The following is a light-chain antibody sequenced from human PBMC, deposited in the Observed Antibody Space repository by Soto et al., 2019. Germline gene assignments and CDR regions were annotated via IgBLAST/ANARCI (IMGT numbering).Light chain of an antibody. V-gene: IGLV1-44*01. J-gene: IGLJ2*01. CDR2: SYN. CDR3: SSYGGFNNVL. CDR1: SSNIGSES. Sequence: QSVLTQPPSTSGTPGQRVTISCSGSSSNIGSESVNWYQQLPGTAPKLLIYSYNQRPSGVPDRFSGSKSGTSASLAISGLQSEDEADYYCSSYGGFNNVLFGGGTKVTVL.